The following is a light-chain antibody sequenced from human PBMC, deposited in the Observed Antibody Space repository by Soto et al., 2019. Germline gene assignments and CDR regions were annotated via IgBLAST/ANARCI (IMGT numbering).Light chain of an antibody. Sequence: DIQMTQSPPSLSASVGDRVTITCRASKGINNYLAWFQQQPGTAPKPLIYATSTLHRGVPSRFTGSGSGTEFTLTITSLQPEDFVTYYCQQYNSYPWTFGQGTKVEVK. CDR3: QQYNSYPWT. CDR2: ATS. CDR1: KGINNY. J-gene: IGKJ1*01. V-gene: IGKV1-16*01.